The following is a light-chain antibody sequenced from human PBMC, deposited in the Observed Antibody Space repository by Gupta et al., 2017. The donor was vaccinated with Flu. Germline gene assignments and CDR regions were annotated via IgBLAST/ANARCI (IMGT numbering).Light chain of an antibody. CDR3: ATWDDSLNGWV. CDR1: SSNIGSNN. Sequence: RVTISCSGSSSNIGSNNVNWYQQRPGTAPKLLIYSNNQRPSGVPERFSGSKSGTSASLAISGLRAEDEADYYCATWDDSLNGWVFGGGIKLTVL. CDR2: SNN. J-gene: IGLJ3*02. V-gene: IGLV1-44*01.